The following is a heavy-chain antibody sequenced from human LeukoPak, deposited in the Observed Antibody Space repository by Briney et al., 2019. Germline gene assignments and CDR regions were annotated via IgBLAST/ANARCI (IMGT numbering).Heavy chain of an antibody. J-gene: IGHJ4*02. CDR1: GFTFSDYW. D-gene: IGHD3-10*01. V-gene: IGHV3-7*01. CDR3: AKAGYGSGSSSFDQ. CDR2: IKQDGSEK. Sequence: GGSLRLSCAASGFTFSDYWMSWVRQAPGKGLEWVANIKQDGSEKYYVDSVKGRFTISRDNAQNSLHLQMNTLRAEDTAVYYCAKAGYGSGSSSFDQWGQGTLVTVSS.